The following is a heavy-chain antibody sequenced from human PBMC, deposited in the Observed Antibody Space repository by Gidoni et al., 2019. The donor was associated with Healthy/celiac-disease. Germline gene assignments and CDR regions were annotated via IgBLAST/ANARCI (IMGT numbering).Heavy chain of an antibody. J-gene: IGHJ4*02. V-gene: IGHV3-30*03. Sequence: QVQLVESAGGVVQPGRSLGLTCPASGITFSSYGLHWVRQAPGKGLEWVAVISYDGGNMYYADSVMVRFTISRDNSKNTLYLQVNSLRADDPAVYYCAGEGRPYSSSWFYLDYWGQGTLVTVSS. D-gene: IGHD6-13*01. CDR1: GITFSSYG. CDR2: ISYDGGNM. CDR3: AGEGRPYSSSWFYLDY.